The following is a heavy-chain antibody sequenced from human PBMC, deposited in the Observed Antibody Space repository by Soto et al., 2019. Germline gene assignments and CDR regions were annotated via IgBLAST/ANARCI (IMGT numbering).Heavy chain of an antibody. CDR1: GYTFTSYA. CDR2: INAGNGNT. J-gene: IGHJ6*02. CDR3: ARRYCSSSSCHYGMDV. D-gene: IGHD2-2*01. Sequence: QVQLVQSGAEVKKPGASVKVSCKASGYTFTSYAMHWVRQAPGQRLEWMGWINAGNGNTKYSQKLRGRVTSTRDTSASTAYMELSSLRSEDTAVYYCARRYCSSSSCHYGMDVWGQGTTVTVSS. V-gene: IGHV1-3*01.